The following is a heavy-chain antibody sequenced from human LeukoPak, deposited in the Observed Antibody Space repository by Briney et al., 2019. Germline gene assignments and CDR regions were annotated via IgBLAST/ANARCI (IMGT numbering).Heavy chain of an antibody. D-gene: IGHD3-3*01. CDR3: ARLRLYYDFWSGYHY. V-gene: IGHV3-30*03. CDR1: GFTFSSYG. J-gene: IGHJ4*02. CDR2: ISYDGSNK. Sequence: PGGSLRLSCAASGFTFSSYGMHWVRQAPGKGLEWVAVISYDGSNKYYADSVRGRFTISRDNSKNTLYLQMNSLRAEDTAVYYCARLRLYYDFWSGYHYWGQGTLVTVSS.